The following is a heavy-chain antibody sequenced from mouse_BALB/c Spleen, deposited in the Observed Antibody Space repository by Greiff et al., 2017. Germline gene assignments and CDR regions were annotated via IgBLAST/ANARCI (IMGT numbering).Heavy chain of an antibody. CDR2: INPSNGGT. CDR1: GYTFTSYY. CDR3: TRNRYLDY. Sequence: LQQSGAELVKPGASVKLSCKASGYTFTSYYMYWVKQRPGQGLEWIGEINPSNGGTNFNEKFKSKATLTVDKSSSTAYMQLSSLTSEDSAVYYCTRNRYLDYWGQGTTLTVSS. J-gene: IGHJ2*01. D-gene: IGHD2-14*01. V-gene: IGHV1S81*02.